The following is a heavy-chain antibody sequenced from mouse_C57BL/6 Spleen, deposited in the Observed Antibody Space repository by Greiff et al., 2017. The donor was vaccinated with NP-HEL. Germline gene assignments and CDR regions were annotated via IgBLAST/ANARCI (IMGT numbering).Heavy chain of an antibody. CDR2: ISSGGDYI. Sequence: EVMLVESGEGLVKPGGSLKLSCAASGFTFSSYAMSWVRQTPEKRLEWVAYISSGGDYIYYADTVKGRFTISRDNARNTLYLQMSSLKSEDTAMYYCTSPIYYYGSSYGYYYAMDYGGQGTSVTVSS. CDR3: TSPIYYYGSSYGYYYAMDY. J-gene: IGHJ4*01. V-gene: IGHV5-9-1*02. CDR1: GFTFSSYA. D-gene: IGHD1-1*01.